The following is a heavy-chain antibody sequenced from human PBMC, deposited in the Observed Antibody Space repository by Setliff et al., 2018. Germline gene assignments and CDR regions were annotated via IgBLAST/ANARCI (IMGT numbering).Heavy chain of an antibody. CDR1: GDSISGDY. CDR2: IHYSGST. V-gene: IGHV4-59*01. J-gene: IGHJ4*02. Sequence: NPSETLSLTCTVSGDSISGDYWSWIRQPPGKGLEWIGFIHYSGSTNYNPSLKSRVTISLDTPKNQFSLRLSSVTAADTAVYYCARTRYGLGGRPYWGQGTLVTVSS. D-gene: IGHD2-15*01. CDR3: ARTRYGLGGRPY.